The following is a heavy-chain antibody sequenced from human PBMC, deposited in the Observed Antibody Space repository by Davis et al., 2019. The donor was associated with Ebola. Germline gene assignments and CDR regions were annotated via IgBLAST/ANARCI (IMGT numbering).Heavy chain of an antibody. CDR3: ARDRIGDYDSSGYWDY. V-gene: IGHV3-48*01. CDR2: ISSSSSTI. Sequence: GESLKISCAASGFTFSSYSMNWVRQAPGKGLEWVSYISSSSSTIYYADSVKGRFTISRDNAKNSLYLQMNSLRAEDTAVYFCARDRIGDYDSSGYWDYWGQGTLVTVSS. J-gene: IGHJ4*02. CDR1: GFTFSSYS. D-gene: IGHD3-22*01.